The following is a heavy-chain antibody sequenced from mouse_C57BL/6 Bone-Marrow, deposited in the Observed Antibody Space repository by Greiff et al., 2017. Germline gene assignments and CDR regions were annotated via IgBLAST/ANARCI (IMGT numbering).Heavy chain of an antibody. D-gene: IGHD1-1*01. CDR3: ASLLRRYFDV. CDR2: IDPSDSYT. J-gene: IGHJ1*03. V-gene: IGHV1-69*01. Sequence: QVQLKQPGAELVMPGASVKLSCKASGYTFTSYWMHWVKQRPGQGLEWIGEIDPSDSYTNYNQKFKGKSTLTVDKSSSTAYMQLSSLTSEDSAVYYCASLLRRYFDVWGTGTTVTVSS. CDR1: GYTFTSYW.